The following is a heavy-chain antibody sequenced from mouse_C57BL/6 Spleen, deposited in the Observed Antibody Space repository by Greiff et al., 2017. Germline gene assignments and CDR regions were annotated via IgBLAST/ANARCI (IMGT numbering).Heavy chain of an antibody. CDR3: ARNHYGSSGEVY. CDR2: ISYDGSN. D-gene: IGHD1-1*01. Sequence: ESGPGLVKPSQSLSLTCSVTGYSITSGYYWYWIRQFPGNKLEWMGYISYDGSNNYNPNLKNRIPLTRDTSKNQFFLKLNSVTTEDTATYYCARNHYGSSGEVYWGQGTTLTVSS. J-gene: IGHJ2*01. CDR1: GYSITSGYY. V-gene: IGHV3-6*01.